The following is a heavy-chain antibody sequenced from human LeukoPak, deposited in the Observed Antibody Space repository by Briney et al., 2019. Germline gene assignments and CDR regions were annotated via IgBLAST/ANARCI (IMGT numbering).Heavy chain of an antibody. V-gene: IGHV3-23*01. Sequence: GGSLRLSCAASGFTFGKYAMNWVRRAPGKGLEWVSIIGGGGGRTYYAESVKGRFTISRNNSQNTLYLQMNSLRAEDTAIYYCAKARDFYESTDAFDIWGQGTLVTVSS. J-gene: IGHJ3*02. CDR3: AKARDFYESTDAFDI. CDR1: GFTFGKYA. D-gene: IGHD3-22*01. CDR2: IGGGGGRT.